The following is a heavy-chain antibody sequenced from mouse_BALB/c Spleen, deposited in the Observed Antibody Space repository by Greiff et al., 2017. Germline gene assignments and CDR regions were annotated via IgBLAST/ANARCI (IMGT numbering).Heavy chain of an antibody. CDR1: GYSITSGYY. CDR2: ISYDGSN. J-gene: IGHJ2*01. Sequence: EVQRVESGPGLVKPSQSLSLTCSVTGYSITSGYYWNWIRQFPGNKLEWMGYISYDGSNNYNPSLKNRISITRDTSKNQFFLKLNSVTTEDTATYYCANYDYDGDFDYWVQGTTLTVSS. V-gene: IGHV3-6*02. D-gene: IGHD2-4*01. CDR3: ANYDYDGDFDY.